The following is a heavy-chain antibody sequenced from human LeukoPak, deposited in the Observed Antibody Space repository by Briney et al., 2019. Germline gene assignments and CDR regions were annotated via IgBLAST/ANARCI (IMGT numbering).Heavy chain of an antibody. J-gene: IGHJ4*02. CDR2: IKSKPDGGAI. Sequence: PGGSLRLSCAASGFTFSNARMSWVRQAPGKGLEWVGRIKSKPDGGAIDYAAPVKGRFIISRDDSKDMLYLQMNSLKTEDTGVYYCTRDKLELRQFDYWGQGTLVTVSS. D-gene: IGHD1-26*01. V-gene: IGHV3-15*01. CDR3: TRDKLELRQFDY. CDR1: GFTFSNAR.